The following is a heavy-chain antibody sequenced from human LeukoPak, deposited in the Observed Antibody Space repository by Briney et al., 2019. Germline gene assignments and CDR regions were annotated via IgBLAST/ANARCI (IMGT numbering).Heavy chain of an antibody. J-gene: IGHJ4*02. CDR1: GFTFSSYD. CDR3: AKDFGYYGSGSYMDY. D-gene: IGHD3-10*01. CDR2: IGTAGDT. Sequence: GGSLRLSCAASGFTFSSYDMHWVRQATGKGLEWVSAIGTAGDTYYPGSVKGRFTISRDNSKNTLYLQMNSLRAEDTAVYYCAKDFGYYGSGSYMDYWGQGTLVTVSS. V-gene: IGHV3-13*01.